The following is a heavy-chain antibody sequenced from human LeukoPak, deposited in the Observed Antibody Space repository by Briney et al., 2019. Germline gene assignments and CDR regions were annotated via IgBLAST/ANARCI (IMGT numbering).Heavy chain of an antibody. CDR2: IYSNSGGT. D-gene: IGHD6-13*01. Sequence: ASVNVSCKTSGYTFTDYYIHWVRQAPGQGAEWRGGIYSNSGGTKYAQTFQGRDAMTRDTSISTAYMELSGLRSDDTAIYYCARDVSSWYGLFDHWGQGALVTVSS. J-gene: IGHJ4*02. CDR3: ARDVSSWYGLFDH. CDR1: GYTFTDYY. V-gene: IGHV1-2*02.